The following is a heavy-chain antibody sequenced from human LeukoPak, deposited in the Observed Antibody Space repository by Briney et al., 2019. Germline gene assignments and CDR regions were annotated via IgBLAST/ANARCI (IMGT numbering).Heavy chain of an antibody. CDR3: ARDKIQWLRYSYFDY. Sequence: GGSLRLSCKASGFTFSRYGMNWVRQAPGRGLEWLSYTSGSSGSTIYYAQSVRGRFTVSRDDAKNTLYLQMNSLRADDTAVYFCARDKIQWLRYSYFDYWGQGVLVTVSS. CDR1: GFTFSRYG. CDR2: TSGSSGSTI. V-gene: IGHV3-48*01. J-gene: IGHJ4*02. D-gene: IGHD5-12*01.